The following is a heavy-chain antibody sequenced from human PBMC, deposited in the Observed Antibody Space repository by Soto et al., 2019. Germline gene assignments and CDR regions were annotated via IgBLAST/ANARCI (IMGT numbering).Heavy chain of an antibody. CDR1: GFTFSSFA. CDR3: AKERYTSGWASTDY. Sequence: PGGSLRLSCAASGFTFSSFALTWVRQAPVKGLEWVSAISGSGGSTYYADSVKGRFTISRDNSKNTLYLEMNSLRAEDTAVYYCAKERYTSGWASTDYWGQGTLVTVSS. V-gene: IGHV3-23*01. J-gene: IGHJ4*02. D-gene: IGHD6-19*01. CDR2: ISGSGGST.